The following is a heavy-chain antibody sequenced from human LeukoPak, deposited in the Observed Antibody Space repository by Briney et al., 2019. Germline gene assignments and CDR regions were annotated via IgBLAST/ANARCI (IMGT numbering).Heavy chain of an antibody. CDR2: ISSSGGST. Sequence: GGSLRLSCAASGFTFSSYGMHWVRQAPGKGLEWVSAISSSGGSTYYADSVKGRFTISRDNSKNTLYVQMNSLRAEDTAVYYCAKEALMVYSNAYFDYWGQGTLVTVSS. D-gene: IGHD2-8*01. J-gene: IGHJ4*02. V-gene: IGHV3-23*01. CDR3: AKEALMVYSNAYFDY. CDR1: GFTFSSYG.